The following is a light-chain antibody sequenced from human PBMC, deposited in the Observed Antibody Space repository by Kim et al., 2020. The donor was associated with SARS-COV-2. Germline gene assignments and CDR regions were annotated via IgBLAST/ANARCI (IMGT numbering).Light chain of an antibody. CDR2: GAS. CDR1: ESVDTN. V-gene: IGKV3-15*01. J-gene: IGKJ4*01. CDR3: QQYHNWPPLT. Sequence: SPGESATRSCRASESVDTNLAWYQQKPGQAPRLLIYGASTRATGIPARFSGSGSGTEFTLTISSLQSEDFALYYCQQYHNWPPLTFGGGTKVDIK.